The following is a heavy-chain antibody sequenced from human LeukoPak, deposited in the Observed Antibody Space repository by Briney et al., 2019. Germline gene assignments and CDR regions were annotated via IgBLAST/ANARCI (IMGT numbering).Heavy chain of an antibody. CDR3: ASEGIYSTTDNFDY. D-gene: IGHD6-13*01. CDR1: GFTFGDYA. V-gene: IGHV3-21*01. J-gene: IGHJ4*02. Sequence: PGRSLRLSCTVSGFTFGDYAMSWVRQAPGKGLEYVSSISSSSSHIYYADSVKGRFTISRDNAKNSLYLQMNSLRAEDTAVYYCASEGIYSTTDNFDYWGQGTLVTVSS. CDR2: ISSSSSHI.